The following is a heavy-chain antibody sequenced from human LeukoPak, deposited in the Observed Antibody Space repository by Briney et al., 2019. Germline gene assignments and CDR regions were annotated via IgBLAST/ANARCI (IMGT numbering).Heavy chain of an antibody. V-gene: IGHV3-53*01. CDR3: AKGKGIAAAGTPFDY. Sequence: GGSLRLSCAASGFTVSSNYMSWVRQAPGKGPEWVSVIYSDGSTYYADSVKGRFTISRDTSKNTLYLQMNSLRNEDTAVYYCAKGKGIAAAGTPFDYWGQGTLVTVSS. CDR2: IYSDGST. CDR1: GFTVSSNY. D-gene: IGHD6-13*01. J-gene: IGHJ4*02.